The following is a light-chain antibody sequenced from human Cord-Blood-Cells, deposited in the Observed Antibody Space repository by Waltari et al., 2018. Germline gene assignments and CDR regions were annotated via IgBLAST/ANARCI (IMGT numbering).Light chain of an antibody. CDR1: RRDVGGYNY. CDR3: SSYTSSSTWV. CDR2: DVS. J-gene: IGLJ3*02. Sequence: QSALPQPASVSGSPGQSITIPCTGTRRDVGGYNYVPWYQQHPGKAPKLMIYDVSNRPSGVSNRFSGSKSGNTASLTISGIQAEDEADYYCSSYTSSSTWVFGGGTKLTVL. V-gene: IGLV2-14*01.